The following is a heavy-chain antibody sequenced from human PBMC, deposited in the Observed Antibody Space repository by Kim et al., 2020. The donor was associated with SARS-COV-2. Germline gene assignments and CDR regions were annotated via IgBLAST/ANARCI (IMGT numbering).Heavy chain of an antibody. CDR1: GGTFSSYA. CDR2: IIPIFGTA. V-gene: IGHV1-69*13. CDR3: ARSGYYQTLNDAFDI. D-gene: IGHD3-22*01. J-gene: IGHJ3*02. Sequence: SVKVSCKASGGTFSSYAISWVRQAPGQGLEWMGGIIPIFGTANYAQKFQGRVTITADESTSTAYMELSSLRSEDTAVYYCARSGYYQTLNDAFDIWGQGTMVTVSS.